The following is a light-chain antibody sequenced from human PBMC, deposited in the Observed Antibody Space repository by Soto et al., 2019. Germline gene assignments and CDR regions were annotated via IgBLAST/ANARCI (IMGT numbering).Light chain of an antibody. V-gene: IGLV3-21*04. CDR3: QVWDSSSDHPYV. Sequence: LTQPPSVSVAPGKTARITCGGNNIGSKSVHWYQQKPGQAPVLVIYYDSDRPSGIPERFSGSNSGNTATLTISRVEAGDEADYYCQVWDSSSDHPYVFGTGTKLTVL. CDR1: NIGSKS. CDR2: YDS. J-gene: IGLJ1*01.